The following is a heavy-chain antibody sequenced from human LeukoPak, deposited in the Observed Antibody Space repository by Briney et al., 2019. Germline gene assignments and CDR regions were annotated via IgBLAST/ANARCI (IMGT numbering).Heavy chain of an antibody. D-gene: IGHD3-10*01. CDR3: ARGIYYLIEH. CDR1: GYSVSSGDY. Sequence: SETLSLTCAVSGYSVSSGDYWGWIRQSPGKGLEWIGNIFHSGSTYHNPSLKSRVTISVDTSKNEFSLKLSSVTAADTAVYYCARGIYYLIEHWGQGTLVTVSS. J-gene: IGHJ4*02. V-gene: IGHV4-38-2*01. CDR2: IFHSGST.